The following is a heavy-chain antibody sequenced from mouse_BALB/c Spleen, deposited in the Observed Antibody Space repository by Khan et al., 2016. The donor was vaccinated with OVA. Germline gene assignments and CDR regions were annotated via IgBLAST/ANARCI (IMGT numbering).Heavy chain of an antibody. CDR2: IYPGTDNS. Sequence: QVQLKESGAELVRPGASVKLSCKTSGYIFPSYWIHWIKQRSGQGLEWIARIYPGTDNSYYNEKFKDKATLTADKSSSTAYMQLSSLKSEDSDVYCCAREEAMYHFDHWGQGTTLTVSS. CDR1: GYIFPSYW. V-gene: IGHV1-76*01. D-gene: IGHD3-2*02. CDR3: AREEAMYHFDH. J-gene: IGHJ2*01.